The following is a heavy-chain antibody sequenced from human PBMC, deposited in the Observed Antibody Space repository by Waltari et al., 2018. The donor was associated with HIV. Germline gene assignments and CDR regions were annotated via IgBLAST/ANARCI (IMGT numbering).Heavy chain of an antibody. CDR3: ARRAVVVTAKGPFDP. J-gene: IGHJ5*02. D-gene: IGHD2-21*02. CDR2: ISYSGRH. CDR1: GYSISSISYY. V-gene: IGHV4-39*01. Sequence: QLQLQESGPGLVKPSETLSLTCTVSGYSISSISYYWGWIRQPPGKGLEWIGSISYSGRHYDHPSLKSRVTISVDTSKNQFSLKMSSVTAADTAVYYCARRAVVVTAKGPFDPWGQGTLVTVSS.